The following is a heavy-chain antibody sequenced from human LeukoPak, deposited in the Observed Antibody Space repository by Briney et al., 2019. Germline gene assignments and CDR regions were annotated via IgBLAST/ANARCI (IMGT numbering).Heavy chain of an antibody. Sequence: ASVKVSCKASGYTFTSYDINWVRQATGQGLEWMGWMNPNSGNTGYAQKFQGRVTMTRNTSISTAYMELSSLRSEDTAVYYCARKGYSGYDLMKQRNNWFDPWGQGTLVTVSS. CDR2: MNPNSGNT. J-gene: IGHJ5*02. CDR1: GYTFTSYD. CDR3: ARKGYSGYDLMKQRNNWFDP. V-gene: IGHV1-8*01. D-gene: IGHD5-12*01.